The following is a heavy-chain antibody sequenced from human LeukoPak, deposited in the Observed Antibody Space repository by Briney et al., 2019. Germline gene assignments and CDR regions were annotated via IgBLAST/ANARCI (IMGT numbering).Heavy chain of an antibody. Sequence: SETLSLTCAVYGGSFSGYYWSWIRQPPGKGLEWIGEINHSGSTNYNPSLKSRVTISVDTSKNQFSLKLSSVTAANTAVYYCARVDNSGGESYNWFDPWGQGTLVTVSS. CDR2: INHSGST. CDR1: GGSFSGYY. CDR3: ARVDNSGGESYNWFDP. D-gene: IGHD6-19*01. J-gene: IGHJ5*02. V-gene: IGHV4-34*01.